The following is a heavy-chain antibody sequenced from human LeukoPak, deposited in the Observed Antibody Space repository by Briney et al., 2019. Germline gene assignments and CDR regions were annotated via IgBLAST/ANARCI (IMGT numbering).Heavy chain of an antibody. CDR2: ISGSGDST. V-gene: IGHV3-23*01. D-gene: IGHD5-18*01. Sequence: GGSLRLSCAASGFTFSSYAMTWVRQAPGKGLEWVSSISGSGDSTYYADSVKGRFTISRDNSKNTLYLQMNSLRVEDTAVYYCAKEGGYSYVFAKGYYYGMDVWGQGTTVIVSS. CDR1: GFTFSSYA. CDR3: AKEGGYSYVFAKGYYYGMDV. J-gene: IGHJ6*02.